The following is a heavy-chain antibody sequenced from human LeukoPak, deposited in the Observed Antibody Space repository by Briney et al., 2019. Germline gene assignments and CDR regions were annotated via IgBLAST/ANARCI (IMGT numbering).Heavy chain of an antibody. CDR2: INHSGST. J-gene: IGHJ6*02. CDR3: ASRGSGRRYFDWLLSARYYYGMDV. CDR1: GGSFSGYY. D-gene: IGHD3-9*01. Sequence: SETLSLTCAVYGGSFSGYYWSWIRQPPGKGLEWIGEINHSGSTNYNPSPKSRVTISVDTSKNQFSLKLSSVTAADTAVYYCASRGSGRRYFDWLLSARYYYGMDVWGQGTTVTVSS. V-gene: IGHV4-34*01.